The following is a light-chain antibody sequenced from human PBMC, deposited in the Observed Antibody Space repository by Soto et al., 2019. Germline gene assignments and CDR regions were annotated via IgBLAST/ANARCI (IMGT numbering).Light chain of an antibody. V-gene: IGKV1-9*01. CDR3: QQLNSYPLT. Sequence: IKLTQSPSSLSASVRDKVTITCRASQGINSYLAWYQQKPGEAPKLLIYAASTLQSGVPPRFSGSGSGTDFTLTIISLQPEDFGTYYSQQLNSYPLTFCQGTRLEIK. CDR1: QGINSY. CDR2: AAS. J-gene: IGKJ5*01.